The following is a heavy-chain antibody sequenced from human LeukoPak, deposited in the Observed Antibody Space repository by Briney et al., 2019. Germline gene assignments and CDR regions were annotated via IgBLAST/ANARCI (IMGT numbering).Heavy chain of an antibody. J-gene: IGHJ4*02. Sequence: GGSLRLPCAASGFTFSSYEMNWVRQAPGKGLEWVSYISSSGSTIYYADSVKGRFTISRDNAKNSLYLQMNSLRAEDTAVYYCATLRGAAGGYWGQGTLVTVSS. CDR3: ATLRGAAGGY. CDR2: ISSSGSTI. CDR1: GFTFSSYE. D-gene: IGHD1-26*01. V-gene: IGHV3-48*03.